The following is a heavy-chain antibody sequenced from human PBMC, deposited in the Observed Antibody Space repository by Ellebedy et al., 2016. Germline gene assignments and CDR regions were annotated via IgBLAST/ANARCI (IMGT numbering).Heavy chain of an antibody. D-gene: IGHD5-24*01. V-gene: IGHV1-69*04. Sequence: SVKVSCXASGGTFSSYAINWVRQAPGQGLEWMGRIVPSLDKANYAQKFQGRVTIIADKSTSTAYMEVTSLRSEDTAVYYCARGEGYNAGYSWFGPWGQGTLVTVSS. CDR3: ARGEGYNAGYSWFGP. J-gene: IGHJ5*02. CDR1: GGTFSSYA. CDR2: IVPSLDKA.